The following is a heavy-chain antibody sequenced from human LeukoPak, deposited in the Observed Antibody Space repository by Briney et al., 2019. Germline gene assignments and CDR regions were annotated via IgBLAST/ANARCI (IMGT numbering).Heavy chain of an antibody. D-gene: IGHD3-9*01. CDR1: GGSISSYY. V-gene: IGHV4-4*07. CDR3: AREPTYYDILTEESYYYGMDV. Sequence: SETLSLTCTVSGGSISSYYWSWIRQPAGKGLEWIGRIYTSGSTNYNPSLKSRVTMSVDTSKNQFSLKLSSVTAADTAVYYCAREPTYYDILTEESYYYGMDVWGQGTTVTVSS. J-gene: IGHJ6*02. CDR2: IYTSGST.